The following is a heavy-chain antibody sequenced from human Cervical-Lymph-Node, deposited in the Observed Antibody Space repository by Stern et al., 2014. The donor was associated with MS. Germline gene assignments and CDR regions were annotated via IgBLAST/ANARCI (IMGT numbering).Heavy chain of an antibody. CDR3: ARGRGSF. CDR2: AHNNGST. V-gene: IGHV4-59*01. Sequence: QVQLQESGPGLVKPSETLSLTCNVSGVSLNNYYWSWIRQPPGKGLEWIGYAHNNGSTNYSPSLTGRVTISLDTSRNQFSLNLISVTAADTAVYFCARGRGSFWGQGILVTVSS. D-gene: IGHD6-25*01. J-gene: IGHJ4*02. CDR1: GVSLNNYY.